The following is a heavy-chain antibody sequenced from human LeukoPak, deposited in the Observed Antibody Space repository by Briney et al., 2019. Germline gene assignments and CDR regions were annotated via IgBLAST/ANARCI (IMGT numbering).Heavy chain of an antibody. CDR1: GFTLSTYW. V-gene: IGHV3-74*01. CDR3: ARARLGYGDTADY. D-gene: IGHD4-17*01. CDR2: ISSDGSST. Sequence: GGSLRLSCAASGFTLSTYWMHWVRQAPGKGLVWVSRISSDGSSTSYADSVKGRFTISRDNAKNTLYLQINSLSAEDTAVYYCARARLGYGDTADYWGQGTLVTVSS. J-gene: IGHJ4*02.